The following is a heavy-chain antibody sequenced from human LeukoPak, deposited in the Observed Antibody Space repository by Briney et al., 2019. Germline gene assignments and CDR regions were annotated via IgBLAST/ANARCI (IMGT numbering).Heavy chain of an antibody. CDR1: GGSISSSSYY. V-gene: IGHV4-39*01. D-gene: IGHD3-22*01. J-gene: IGHJ4*02. Sequence: SETLSLTCTVSGGSISSSSYYWGWIRQPPGKGLEWIGSIYYSGSTYYNPSLKSRVTISVDTSKNQFSLKLSSVTAADTAVYYCARHRGYYDSSGLNTVYFDYWGQGTLVTVSS. CDR2: IYYSGST. CDR3: ARHRGYYDSSGLNTVYFDY.